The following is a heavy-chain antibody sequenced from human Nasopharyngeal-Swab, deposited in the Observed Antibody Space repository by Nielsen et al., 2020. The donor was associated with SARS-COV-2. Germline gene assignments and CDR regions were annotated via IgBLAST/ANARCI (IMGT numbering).Heavy chain of an antibody. CDR3: VRRVRFYEANAAYHYFFMDV. CDR2: IYYSGAP. D-gene: IGHD2-8*01. V-gene: IGHV4-59*08. CDR1: NRSISKYY. J-gene: IGHJ6*03. Sequence: GSLRLSCSVSNRSISKYYWTWIRQPPGKGLEWIGYIYYSGAPKYNPSLKSRLTLSVDTSQNQVSLTLASVTTADTAIYYCVRRVRFYEANAAYHYFFMDVWGKGATVIVSS.